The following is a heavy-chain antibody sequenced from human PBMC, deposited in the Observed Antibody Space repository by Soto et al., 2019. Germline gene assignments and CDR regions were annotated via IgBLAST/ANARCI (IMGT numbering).Heavy chain of an antibody. J-gene: IGHJ4*02. D-gene: IGHD4-17*01. CDR3: ASGVTTLEEYFDY. CDR2: IYYSGST. Sequence: QVQLQESGPGLVKPSETLSLTCTVSGGSISSYYWSWIRQPPGKGLEWIGYIYYSGSTNYNPSLKSRVTISVDTSKNQFSLKLSSVTAADTAVYYCASGVTTLEEYFDYWGQGTLVTVSS. CDR1: GGSISSYY. V-gene: IGHV4-59*01.